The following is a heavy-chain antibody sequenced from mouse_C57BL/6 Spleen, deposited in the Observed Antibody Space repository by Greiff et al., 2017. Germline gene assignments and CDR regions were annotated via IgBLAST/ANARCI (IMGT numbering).Heavy chain of an antibody. Sequence: QVQLQQPGAELVKPGASVKLSCKASGYTFTSYWMHWVKQRPGQGLEWIGMIHPNSGSTNYNEKFKSKATLTVDKSSSTAYMQLSSLTSEDSAVYYCAREGDYEAMDYWGQGTSVTVSS. CDR3: AREGDYEAMDY. CDR1: GYTFTSYW. J-gene: IGHJ4*01. CDR2: IHPNSGST. V-gene: IGHV1-64*01.